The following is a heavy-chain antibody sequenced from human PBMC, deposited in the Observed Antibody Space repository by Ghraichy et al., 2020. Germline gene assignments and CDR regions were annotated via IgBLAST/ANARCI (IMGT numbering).Heavy chain of an antibody. CDR2: ISSNGGST. J-gene: IGHJ4*02. D-gene: IGHD3-10*01. Sequence: GGSLRLSCSASGFTFSSYAMHWGRQAPGKGLEYVSAISSNGGSTYYAESVNGRFTISRDNSKNTLYLQMSSLRAEDTAVYYSVKDSGFGELLSLFDYWGQGTLVTVSS. V-gene: IGHV3-64D*06. CDR3: VKDSGFGELLSLFDY. CDR1: GFTFSSYA.